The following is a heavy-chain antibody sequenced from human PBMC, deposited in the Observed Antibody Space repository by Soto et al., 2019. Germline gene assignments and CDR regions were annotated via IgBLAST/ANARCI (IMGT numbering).Heavy chain of an antibody. D-gene: IGHD2-2*01. CDR3: DFRRTIPWFDP. CDR2: INPNRGDT. Sequence: ASAKVSCKASGYTFTGYYIHWVRQAPGQGLEWMGWINPNRGDTNYAQKFQGRVTMTRDTSXSTAYMEVSRLPSDDTAVYYFDFRRTIPWFDPWGQGTMLTVSS. CDR1: GYTFTGYY. J-gene: IGHJ5*02. V-gene: IGHV1-2*02.